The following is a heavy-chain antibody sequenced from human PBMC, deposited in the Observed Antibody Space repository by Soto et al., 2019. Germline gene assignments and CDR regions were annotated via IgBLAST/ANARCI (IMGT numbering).Heavy chain of an antibody. Sequence: QVQLVQSGAEVKKPGASVKVSCKPSGYTFPGYGITWLRKALGQGLGRMGWISAYNGNTNYEQKLQGRVTMTPDTSTSTAYMELRSLRSDDTAVYYCAREATAYYYYYGMDVWGQGTTVTVSS. CDR2: ISAYNGNT. D-gene: IGHD1-26*01. J-gene: IGHJ6*02. CDR3: AREATAYYYYYGMDV. CDR1: GYTFPGYG. V-gene: IGHV1-18*01.